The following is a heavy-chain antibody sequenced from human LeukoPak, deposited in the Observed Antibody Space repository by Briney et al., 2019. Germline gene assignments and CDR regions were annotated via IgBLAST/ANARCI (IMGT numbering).Heavy chain of an antibody. CDR2: IYTSGST. J-gene: IGHJ3*02. CDR1: GGSISSYY. CDR3: ARHSLPSDAFDI. D-gene: IGHD2-21*01. Sequence: SETLSLTCTVSGGSISSYYWSWIRQPAGKGLEWIGRIYTSGSTNYNLSLKSRVTMSVDTSKNQFSLKLSSVTAADTAVYYCARHSLPSDAFDIWGQGTMVTVSS. V-gene: IGHV4-4*07.